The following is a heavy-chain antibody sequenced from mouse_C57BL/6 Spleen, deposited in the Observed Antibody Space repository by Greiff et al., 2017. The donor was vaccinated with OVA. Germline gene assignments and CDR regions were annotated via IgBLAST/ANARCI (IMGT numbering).Heavy chain of an antibody. CDR2: IHPNSGST. Sequence: VQLQQPGAELVKPGASVKLSCKASGYTFTSYWMHWVKQRPGQGLEWIGMIHPNSGSTNYNEKFKSKATLTVDKSSSTAYMQLSSLTSEDSAVYYCARPFYYDYDEDWYFDVWGTGTTVTVSS. D-gene: IGHD2-4*01. CDR3: ARPFYYDYDEDWYFDV. V-gene: IGHV1-64*01. CDR1: GYTFTSYW. J-gene: IGHJ1*03.